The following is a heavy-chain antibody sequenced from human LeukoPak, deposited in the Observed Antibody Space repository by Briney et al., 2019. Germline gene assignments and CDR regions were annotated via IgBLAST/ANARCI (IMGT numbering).Heavy chain of an antibody. CDR2: IGHSDRDI. J-gene: IGHJ4*02. D-gene: IGHD5-24*01. V-gene: IGHV3-21*05. CDR1: GFTFRIYG. Sequence: PGGPVRLLCAASGFTFRIYGMNWVGQAPGKGREGASYIGHSDRDIYYPDFVKGRFPVSRDNAKNSLYLQLNSLRVEDTAVYYCARATRHGYDYWGQGTLVTVSS. CDR3: ARATRHGYDY.